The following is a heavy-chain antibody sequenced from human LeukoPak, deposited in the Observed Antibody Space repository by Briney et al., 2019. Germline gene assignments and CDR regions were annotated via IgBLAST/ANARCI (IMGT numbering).Heavy chain of an antibody. CDR3: ARDKVGATRDFVY. J-gene: IGHJ4*02. V-gene: IGHV1-8*01. CDR2: MNLNSGNT. CDR1: GYTFTSYD. Sequence: ASVKVSCKASGYTFTSYDINWVRQATGQGLEWMGRMNLNSGNTGYAEKFQGRVTMTRNTSISTAYMELSSLRSEDTAVYYCARDKVGATRDFVYWGQGTLVTVSS. D-gene: IGHD1-26*01.